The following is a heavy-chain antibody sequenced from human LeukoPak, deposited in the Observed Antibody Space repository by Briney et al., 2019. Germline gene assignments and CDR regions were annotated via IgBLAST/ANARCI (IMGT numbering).Heavy chain of an antibody. J-gene: IGHJ3*02. CDR2: ISTDSSSI. D-gene: IGHD1-26*01. CDR1: GFTFSTYN. V-gene: IGHV3-48*02. Sequence: RTGGSLRLSCAASGFTFSTYNMNWVRQVPGKGLEWLSYISTDSSSIYYADSVKGRFTISRDNAKNSLYLQMNSLRDEDTAVYYCAIDAWDLPLDAFDIWGQGTIVTVSS. CDR3: AIDAWDLPLDAFDI.